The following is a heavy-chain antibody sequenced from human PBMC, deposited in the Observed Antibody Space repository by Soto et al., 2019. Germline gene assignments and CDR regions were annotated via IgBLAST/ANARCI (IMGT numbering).Heavy chain of an antibody. Sequence: QVQLQESGPGLVKPSETLSLTCSVSGDSVRRGSSFWSWVRRPPGKGLELIGNIHNIGGTAYNPSLKSRASISIDMSKNRISLILHAMTAADTAVYYCARDRGDWELLGYWGQGTLVTVSS. CDR2: IHNIGGT. J-gene: IGHJ4*02. D-gene: IGHD3-10*01. CDR1: GDSVRRGSSF. V-gene: IGHV4-61*01. CDR3: ARDRGDWELLGY.